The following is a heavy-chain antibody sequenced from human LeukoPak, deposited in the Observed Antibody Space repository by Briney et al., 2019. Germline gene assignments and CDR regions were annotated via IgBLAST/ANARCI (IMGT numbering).Heavy chain of an antibody. Sequence: SETLSLTCTVSGGSISSYYWSWIRQPPGEGLEWIGEINHSGSTNYNPSLKSRVTISVDTSKNQFSLKLSSVTAADTAVYYCARRRGYGGATQYNWFDPWGQGTLVTVSS. D-gene: IGHD1-26*01. V-gene: IGHV4-34*01. CDR3: ARRRGYGGATQYNWFDP. CDR1: GGSISSYY. J-gene: IGHJ5*02. CDR2: INHSGST.